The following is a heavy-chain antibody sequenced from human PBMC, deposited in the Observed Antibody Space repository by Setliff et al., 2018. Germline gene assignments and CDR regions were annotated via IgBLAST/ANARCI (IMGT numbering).Heavy chain of an antibody. CDR2: IYYSGST. D-gene: IGHD6-13*01. CDR1: GGSISSSSYD. Sequence: SETLSLTCTVSGGSISSSSYDWGWIRQPPGKGLEWIGSIYYSGSTYYNPSLKSRVTISVDTSKNQFSLKLSSVTAADTAVYYCARQAPSSSWAYYYYYGMDVWGQGTTVTVSS. CDR3: ARQAPSSSWAYYYYYGMDV. J-gene: IGHJ6*02. V-gene: IGHV4-39*01.